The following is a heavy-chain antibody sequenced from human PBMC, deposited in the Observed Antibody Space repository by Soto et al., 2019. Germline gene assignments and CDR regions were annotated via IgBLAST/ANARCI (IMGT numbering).Heavy chain of an antibody. Sequence: SGATLVNPTETLTLTCTVSGFSLSNPRMGVSWIRQPPGKAPEWLAHIFSNDEKSYITSLKSRLTISKDTSKSQVVLTLTNMDPVDTATYYCARSSTWKDPFFDYWGQGTLVTVSS. CDR1: GFSLSNPRMG. V-gene: IGHV2-26*01. CDR2: IFSNDEK. D-gene: IGHD2-2*01. CDR3: ARSSTWKDPFFDY. J-gene: IGHJ4*02.